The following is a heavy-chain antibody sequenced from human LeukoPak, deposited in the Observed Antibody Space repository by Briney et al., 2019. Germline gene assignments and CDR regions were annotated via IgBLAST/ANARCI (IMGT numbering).Heavy chain of an antibody. D-gene: IGHD6-6*01. CDR2: ISAYNGNT. CDR1: GYTFTSYG. CDR3: ARCTNPSQLEDH. V-gene: IGHV1-18*01. J-gene: IGHJ4*02. Sequence: ASFKVSCKASGYTFTSYGISWVRQAPGQGLEWMGWISAYNGNTNYAQKLQGRVTMTTDTSTSTAYMELRSLGSDDTAVYYCARCTNPSQLEDHWGQGTLVTVSS.